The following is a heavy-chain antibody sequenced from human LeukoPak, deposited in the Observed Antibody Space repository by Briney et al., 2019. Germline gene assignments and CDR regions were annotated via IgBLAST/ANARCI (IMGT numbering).Heavy chain of an antibody. J-gene: IGHJ4*02. CDR2: INHSGST. D-gene: IGHD5/OR15-5a*01. V-gene: IGHV4-34*01. CDR3: ARHVYGVNDY. CDR1: GGSFSGYY. Sequence: PSETLSLTCAVYGGSFSGYYWSWIRQPPGKGLEWIGEINHSGSTNYNPSLKSRVTISVDTSKNQFSLKLSSVTAADTAVYYCARHVYGVNDYWGQGTLVTVSS.